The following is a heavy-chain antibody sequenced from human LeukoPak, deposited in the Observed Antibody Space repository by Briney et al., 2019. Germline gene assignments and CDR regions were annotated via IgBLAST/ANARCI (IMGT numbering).Heavy chain of an antibody. CDR2: INHSGST. Sequence: PSETLSLTCAVYGGSFSGYYWSWIRQPPGKGLEWMGEINHSGSTNYNPSLKSRVTISVDTSKNQFSLKLSSVTAADTAVYYCARGYSSSWTYYFDYWGQGTLVTVSS. J-gene: IGHJ4*02. V-gene: IGHV4-34*01. D-gene: IGHD6-13*01. CDR3: ARGYSSSWTYYFDY. CDR1: GGSFSGYY.